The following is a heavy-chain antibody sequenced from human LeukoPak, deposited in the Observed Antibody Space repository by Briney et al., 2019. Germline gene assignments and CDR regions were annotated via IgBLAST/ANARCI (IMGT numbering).Heavy chain of an antibody. CDR1: GGSFSGYY. CDR3: SRGTDAYKCGNS. V-gene: IGHV4-34*01. CDR2: IHYSGRI. J-gene: IGHJ4*02. D-gene: IGHD5-24*01. Sequence: SETLSLTCAVYGGSFSGYYWTWIRQPPGKGLEWIGEIHYSGRIDYNPSLKSRVTISADTSNNHFSLKMNSVTAADTAVYYCSRGTDAYKCGNSWGQGTLVTVSS.